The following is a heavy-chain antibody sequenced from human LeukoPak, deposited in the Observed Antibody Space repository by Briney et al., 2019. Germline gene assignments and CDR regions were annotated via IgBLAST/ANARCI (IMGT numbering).Heavy chain of an antibody. CDR3: AKGGDGYNYYFDY. V-gene: IGHV3-23*01. D-gene: IGHD5-24*01. CDR1: GFTFSSYW. Sequence: GSLRLSCAASGFTFSSYWMSWVRQAPGKGLEWVSGISGSGGSIRYADSVKGRFIISRDNSKNTLYLQMNSLRAEDTAVYYCAKGGDGYNYYFDYWGQETLVTVSS. CDR2: ISGSGGSI. J-gene: IGHJ4*02.